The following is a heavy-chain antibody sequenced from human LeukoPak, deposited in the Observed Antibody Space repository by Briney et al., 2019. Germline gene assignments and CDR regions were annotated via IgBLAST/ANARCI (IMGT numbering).Heavy chain of an antibody. CDR1: GGSISSYY. CDR3: ASYWELVDAFAI. J-gene: IGHJ3*02. CDR2: IYYSGST. Sequence: SETLSLTCTVSGGSISSYYWSWIRQPPGKGLEWIGYIYYSGSTNYNPSLKSRVTISVDTSKNQFSLKLSSVTAADTAVYYCASYWELVDAFAIWGQGTMVTVSS. D-gene: IGHD1-26*01. V-gene: IGHV4-59*01.